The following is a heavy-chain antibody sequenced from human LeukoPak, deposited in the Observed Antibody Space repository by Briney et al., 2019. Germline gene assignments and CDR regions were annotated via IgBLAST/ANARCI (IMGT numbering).Heavy chain of an antibody. V-gene: IGHV3-64D*06. CDR2: ISSNGGST. CDR1: GFTFSTYA. D-gene: IGHD3-10*01. CDR3: VKGGLVRGVTKFEY. J-gene: IGHJ4*02. Sequence: GGSLRPSCSASGFTFSTYAMHWVRQAPGKGLEYLSAISSNGGSTYYADSVKGRFTISRDNSKNTLYIQMSSLKAEDTAVYYCVKGGLVRGVTKFEYWGQGTLVTVSS.